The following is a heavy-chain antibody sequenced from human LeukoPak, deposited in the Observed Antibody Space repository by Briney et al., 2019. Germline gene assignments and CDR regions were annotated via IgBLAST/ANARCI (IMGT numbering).Heavy chain of an antibody. CDR3: ARESSYGFYYFDY. CDR2: IKQDGSEK. Sequence: GGSLRLSCAASGFTFSSYWMSWVRQAPGKGLEWVANIKQDGSEKYYVDSVKGRFTISRDNAKNSLYLQMNSLRAEDTAVYYCARESSYGFYYFDYWGQGTLATVSS. J-gene: IGHJ4*02. V-gene: IGHV3-7*01. CDR1: GFTFSSYW. D-gene: IGHD5-18*01.